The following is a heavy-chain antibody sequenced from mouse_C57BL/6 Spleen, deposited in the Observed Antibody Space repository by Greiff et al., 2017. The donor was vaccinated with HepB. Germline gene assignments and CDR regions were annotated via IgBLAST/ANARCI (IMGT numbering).Heavy chain of an antibody. V-gene: IGHV6-6*01. D-gene: IGHD2-3*01. CDR3: TGWLPTPFAY. Sequence: EVQLQESGGGLVQPGGSMKLSCAASGFTFSDAWMDWVRQSPEKGLEWVAEIRNKANNHATYYAESVKGRFTISRDDSKSSVYLQMNSVRAEDTGIYYCTGWLPTPFAYWGQGTLVTVSA. CDR2: IRNKANNHAT. CDR1: GFTFSDAW. J-gene: IGHJ3*01.